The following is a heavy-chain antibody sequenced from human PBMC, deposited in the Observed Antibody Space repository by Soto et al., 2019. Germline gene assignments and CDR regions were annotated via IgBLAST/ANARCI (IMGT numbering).Heavy chain of an antibody. V-gene: IGHV5-51*01. CDR1: GYSLTSYW. J-gene: IGHJ3*02. D-gene: IGHD3-10*01. CDR2: IYPGDSDT. CDR3: ARHSPYYGSGSYPVGDAFDI. Sequence: PGESLKISCKGSGYSLTSYWIGWVRQMPGKGLEWMGIIYPGDSDTRYSPSFQGQVTISADKSISTAYLQWSSLKASDTAMYYCARHSPYYGSGSYPVGDAFDIWGQGTMVTVSS.